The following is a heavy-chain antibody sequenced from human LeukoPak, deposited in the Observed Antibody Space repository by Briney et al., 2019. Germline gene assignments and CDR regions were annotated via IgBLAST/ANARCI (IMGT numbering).Heavy chain of an antibody. CDR3: AQGGLRLDY. Sequence: GGSLRLSCAASGFTFSIYGMHWVRQAPGKGLEWVTFIRYDGSLEFYADSVEGRFTISRDNSNNTLYLQMNSLRTEDTAVYYCAQGGLRLDYWGQGTLVTVSS. V-gene: IGHV3-30*02. J-gene: IGHJ4*02. CDR2: IRYDGSLE. CDR1: GFTFSIYG.